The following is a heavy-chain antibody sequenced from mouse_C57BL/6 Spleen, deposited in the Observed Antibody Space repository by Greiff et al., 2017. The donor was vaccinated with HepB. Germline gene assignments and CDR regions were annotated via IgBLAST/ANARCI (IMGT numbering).Heavy chain of an antibody. J-gene: IGHJ2*01. CDR1: GYTFTDYN. CDR3: ASPGAYFDY. Sequence: DVQLQESGPELVKPGASVKMSCKASGYTFTDYNMHWVKQSHGKSLEWIGYINPNNGGTSYNQKFKGKATLTVNKSSSTAYMELRSLTSEDSAVYYCASPGAYFDYWGQGTTLTVSS. V-gene: IGHV1-22*01. CDR2: INPNNGGT.